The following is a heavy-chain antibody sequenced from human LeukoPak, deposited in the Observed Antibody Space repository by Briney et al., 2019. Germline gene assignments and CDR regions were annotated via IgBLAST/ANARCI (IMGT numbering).Heavy chain of an antibody. J-gene: IGHJ4*02. CDR3: ARQPDKNYDISLYYFDY. CDR2: INPSGGST. Sequence: GASVTVSCKASGYTFTSQYMHWVRQAPGQGLEWMGIINPSGGSTSYAQKFQGRVTITADESTSTAYMELSSLRSEDAAVYYCARQPDKNYDISLYYFDYWGQGTLVTVSS. D-gene: IGHD3-9*01. CDR1: GYTFTSQY. V-gene: IGHV1-46*01.